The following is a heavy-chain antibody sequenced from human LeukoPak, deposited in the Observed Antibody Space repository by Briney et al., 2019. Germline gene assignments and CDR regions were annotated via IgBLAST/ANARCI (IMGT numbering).Heavy chain of an antibody. Sequence: GGSLRLSCAASKFAFNNAWMSWFRQAPGKGLEWVGHIKSKTDGGTTDYAASVQGRFTISRDDSKDRLYLQMNSLKTEDTAVYYCTAVPHDSAVWGQGTLVTVSS. CDR1: KFAFNNAW. J-gene: IGHJ4*02. CDR2: IKSKTDGGTT. V-gene: IGHV3-15*01. CDR3: TAVPHDSAV. D-gene: IGHD3-22*01.